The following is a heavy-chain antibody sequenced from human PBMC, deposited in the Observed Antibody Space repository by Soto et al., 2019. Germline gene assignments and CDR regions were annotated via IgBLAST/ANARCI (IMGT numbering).Heavy chain of an antibody. CDR3: ARVSSGWYPYYYGMDV. D-gene: IGHD6-19*01. Sequence: GGSLRLSCAASGFTFSSYWMSWVRQAPGKGLEWVANIKQDGSEKYYVDSVKGRFTISRDNAKNSLYLQMNSLRAEDTAVYYCARVSSGWYPYYYGMDVWGQGTTVTVSS. V-gene: IGHV3-7*03. J-gene: IGHJ6*02. CDR1: GFTFSSYW. CDR2: IKQDGSEK.